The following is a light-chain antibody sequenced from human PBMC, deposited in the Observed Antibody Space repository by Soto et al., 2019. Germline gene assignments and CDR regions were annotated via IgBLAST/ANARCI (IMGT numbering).Light chain of an antibody. CDR3: QQYERPPFA. Sequence: EIVLTQSPGTLSLSPEDRATLSCRASQRVSNSYLAWYQQKPGQAPRLLIYDASTRAAGVPDRVTGGGSGTDFTLTISALEPEDFALYFCQQYERPPFAFGQGTRLEI. J-gene: IGKJ2*01. CDR2: DAS. CDR1: QRVSNSY. V-gene: IGKV3-20*01.